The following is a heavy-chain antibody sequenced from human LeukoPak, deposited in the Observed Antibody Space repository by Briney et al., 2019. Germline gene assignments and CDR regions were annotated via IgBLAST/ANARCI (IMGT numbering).Heavy chain of an antibody. J-gene: IGHJ6*02. Sequence: PGGSLRLSCAASGFTFSSYAMHWVRQAPGKGLEWVAVISYDGSNKYYADSVKGRFTISRDNSKNTLYLQMNSLRAEDTAVYYCARDKKPNYGMDVWGQGTTVTVSS. CDR3: ARDKKPNYGMDV. V-gene: IGHV3-30*04. CDR2: ISYDGSNK. CDR1: GFTFSSYA.